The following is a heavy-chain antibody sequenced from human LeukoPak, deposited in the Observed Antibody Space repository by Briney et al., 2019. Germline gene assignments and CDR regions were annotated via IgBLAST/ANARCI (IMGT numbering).Heavy chain of an antibody. J-gene: IGHJ6*02. CDR2: IWYDGSNK. Sequence: GGSLRLSCAASGFTFSSYGMHWVRQAPGKGLEWAAVIWYDGSNKYYADSVKGRFTISRDNSKNTLYLQMNSLRAEDTAVYYCARGIIAVADYYYGMDVWGQGTTVTVSS. D-gene: IGHD6-19*01. CDR1: GFTFSSYG. V-gene: IGHV3-33*01. CDR3: ARGIIAVADYYYGMDV.